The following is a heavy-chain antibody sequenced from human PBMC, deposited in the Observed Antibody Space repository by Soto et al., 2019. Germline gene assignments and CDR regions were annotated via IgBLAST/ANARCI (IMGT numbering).Heavy chain of an antibody. D-gene: IGHD3-10*02. CDR3: ARSSVRGWSY. CDR2: FYDSGST. J-gene: IGHJ4*02. V-gene: IGHV4-61*01. Sequence: SETLSLTCTVSGGSVSSGSFYWSWIRRPPGKGLEWIGYFYDSGSTNYNPSLRSRVTISVDTSKNQFSLNLNSVTAADTAVYYCARSSVRGWSYWGQGTLVTVSS. CDR1: GGSVSSGSFY.